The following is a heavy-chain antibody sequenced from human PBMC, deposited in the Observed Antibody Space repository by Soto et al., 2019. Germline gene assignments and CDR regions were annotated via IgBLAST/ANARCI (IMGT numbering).Heavy chain of an antibody. CDR2: ISGSGVST. J-gene: IGHJ4*02. D-gene: IGHD3-22*01. Sequence: GGSLRLSCAASGFTFSSYAVSWVRQAPGKGLEWVSAISGSGVSTYYTDSVKGRFTISRDNSKNTLYLQMNSLRAEDTAVYYCAKVYYFDTSGYFQYNYFDYWAQRTLVPVSS. CDR1: GFTFSSYA. CDR3: AKVYYFDTSGYFQYNYFDY. V-gene: IGHV3-23*01.